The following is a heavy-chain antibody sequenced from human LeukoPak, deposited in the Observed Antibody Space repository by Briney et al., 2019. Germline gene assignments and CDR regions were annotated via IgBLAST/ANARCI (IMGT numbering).Heavy chain of an antibody. CDR3: ARAGFSGSYYLSAFDI. J-gene: IGHJ3*02. CDR1: GGSISSSSYY. D-gene: IGHD1-26*01. V-gene: IGHV4-39*07. Sequence: PSETLSLTCTVSGGSISSSSYYWGWIRQPPGKGLEWIGSIYYSGSTYYNPSLKSRVTISVDRSKNQFSLKLSSVTAADTAVYYCARAGFSGSYYLSAFDIWGQGTMVTVSS. CDR2: IYYSGST.